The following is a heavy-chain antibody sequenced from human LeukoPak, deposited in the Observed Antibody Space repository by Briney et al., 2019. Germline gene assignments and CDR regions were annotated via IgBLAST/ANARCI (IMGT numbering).Heavy chain of an antibody. Sequence: ASVKVSCKASGYTFTSYDINWVRQATGQGLEWMGWMNPNSGNTGYAQKFQGRVTITRNTSISTAYMELSSLRSEDTAVYYCARDSDYVWGSYRSTGAFDIWGQGTMVTVSS. V-gene: IGHV1-8*03. CDR3: ARDSDYVWGSYRSTGAFDI. D-gene: IGHD3-16*02. CDR1: GYTFTSYD. J-gene: IGHJ3*02. CDR2: MNPNSGNT.